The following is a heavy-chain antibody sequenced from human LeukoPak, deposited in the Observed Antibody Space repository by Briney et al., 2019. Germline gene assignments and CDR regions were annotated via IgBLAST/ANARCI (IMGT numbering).Heavy chain of an antibody. CDR2: IYFSGST. CDR1: GGSISSGDYY. CDR3: ASSRRYYYDSSGYYAFDI. Sequence: SGTLSLTCTVSGGSISSGDYYWSWIRQPPGKGLEWIGYIYFSGSTYYNPSLKSRVTISVDTSKNQFSLKLSSVTAADTAVYYCASSRRYYYDSSGYYAFDIWGQGTMVTVSS. V-gene: IGHV4-30-4*08. J-gene: IGHJ3*02. D-gene: IGHD3-22*01.